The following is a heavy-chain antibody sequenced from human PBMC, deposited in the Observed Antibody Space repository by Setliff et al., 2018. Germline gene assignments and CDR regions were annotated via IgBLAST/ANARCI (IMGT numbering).Heavy chain of an antibody. V-gene: IGHV5-51*01. CDR1: GYSFTSYW. Sequence: GESLKISCKGSGYSFTSYWIGWVRQMPGKALEWMGIIYPGDSDTRYSPSFQGQVTISADKSISTAYLQWSSLKASDTAVYYCARRPGGYYYYMDVWGKGTTVTVSS. CDR3: ARRPGGYYYYMDV. J-gene: IGHJ6*03. D-gene: IGHD3-10*01. CDR2: IYPGDSDT.